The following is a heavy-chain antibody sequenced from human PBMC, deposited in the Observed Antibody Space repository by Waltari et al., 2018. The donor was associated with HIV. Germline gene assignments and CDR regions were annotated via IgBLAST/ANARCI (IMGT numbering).Heavy chain of an antibody. CDR2: IWYDGSKK. D-gene: IGHD6-13*01. Sequence: VQLEESGGGVVQPGRSRRLSCAASGFRVSDYGMHWVRQAPGKGWQWGTVIWYDGSKKEYSDSVKGRFTISKDNTKNTLFLQMNSLRVDDTAVDFCARVPFASSWSADSFDVWGPGTRITVSS. CDR1: GFRVSDYG. V-gene: IGHV3-33*01. CDR3: ARVPFASSWSADSFDV. J-gene: IGHJ3*01.